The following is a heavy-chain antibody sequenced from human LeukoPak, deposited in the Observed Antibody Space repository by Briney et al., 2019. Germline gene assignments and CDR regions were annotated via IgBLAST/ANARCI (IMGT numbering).Heavy chain of an antibody. D-gene: IGHD6-13*01. Sequence: ASVKVSCKASGYTFTSYGISWVRQAPGQGLEWMGWISAYNGNTNYAQKLQGRVTMTTDTSTSTAYMELRSLRSDDTAVYYCARRAVAGKDRDYFDYWGQGTLVTVSS. CDR1: GYTFTSYG. V-gene: IGHV1-18*01. J-gene: IGHJ4*02. CDR2: ISAYNGNT. CDR3: ARRAVAGKDRDYFDY.